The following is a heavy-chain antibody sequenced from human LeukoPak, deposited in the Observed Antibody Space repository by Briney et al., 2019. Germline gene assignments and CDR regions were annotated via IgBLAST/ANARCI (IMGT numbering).Heavy chain of an antibody. CDR3: ARGTAAAVYYYYMDV. Sequence: SETLSLTCAVYGGSFSGYYWSWIRQPPGKGLEWIGEINHSGSTNYNPSLKSRVTISVDTSKNQFPPKLSSVTAADTAVYYCARGTAAAVYYYYMDVWGKGTTVTVSS. J-gene: IGHJ6*03. CDR1: GGSFSGYY. V-gene: IGHV4-34*01. CDR2: INHSGST. D-gene: IGHD6-13*01.